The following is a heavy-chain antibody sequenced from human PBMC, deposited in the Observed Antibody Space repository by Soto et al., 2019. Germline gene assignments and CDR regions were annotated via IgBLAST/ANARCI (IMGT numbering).Heavy chain of an antibody. CDR1: GGSFSSYA. D-gene: IGHD3-22*01. CDR3: ASHYDSSGYYYRGLDY. J-gene: IGHJ4*02. CDR2: IIPIFGTA. Sequence: QVQLVQSGAEVKKPGSSVKVSCKASGGSFSSYAISWVRHAPGQGPEWVGGIIPIFGTADCAQKCLGRVTITADESTSTGNMELSSLRSEDTAVYYCASHYDSSGYYYRGLDYWGQGTLVTVSS. V-gene: IGHV1-69*12.